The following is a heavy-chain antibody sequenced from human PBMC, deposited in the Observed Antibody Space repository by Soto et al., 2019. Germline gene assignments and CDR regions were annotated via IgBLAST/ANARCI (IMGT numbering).Heavy chain of an antibody. Sequence: QVQLMQSGAEVKKPGASVKVSCKASGYTFTSYGISWVRQAPGQGLEWMGWISTYNGNTNYAQKLQSRVTMTTDTSTSTAYMELRSLRSDDTAVYYCGRDLYQSVFYYGMDVWGQGTTVTVSS. V-gene: IGHV1-18*01. CDR3: GRDLYQSVFYYGMDV. D-gene: IGHD2-2*01. CDR2: ISTYNGNT. CDR1: GYTFTSYG. J-gene: IGHJ6*02.